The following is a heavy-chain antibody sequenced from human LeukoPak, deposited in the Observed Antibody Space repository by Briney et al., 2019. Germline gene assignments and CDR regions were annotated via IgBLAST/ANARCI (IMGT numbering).Heavy chain of an antibody. D-gene: IGHD1-26*01. Sequence: GRSLRLSCAASGFTFDDYAMHWVRQAPGKGLEWVSGISWNSGSIGYADSVKGRFTISRDNSKNTLYLQMNSLRAEDTAVYYCAKHVGSGSYFYYFDYWAREPWSPSPQ. V-gene: IGHV3-9*01. CDR3: AKHVGSGSYFYYFDY. CDR2: ISWNSGSI. CDR1: GFTFDDYA. J-gene: IGHJ4*02.